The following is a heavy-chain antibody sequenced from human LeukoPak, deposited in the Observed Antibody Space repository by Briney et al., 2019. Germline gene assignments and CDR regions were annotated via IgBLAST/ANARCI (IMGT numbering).Heavy chain of an antibody. CDR1: GGSISSYY. CDR2: IYYSGST. D-gene: IGHD3-9*01. J-gene: IGHJ4*02. V-gene: IGHV4-59*01. Sequence: SETLSLTCTVSGGSISSYYWSWIRQPPGKGLEWIGYIYYSGSTNYNPSLKSRVTISVDTSKNQFSLKLSSVTAADTAVYYCARGTTGLRYFDWLPYYFDYWGQGTLVTVS. CDR3: ARGTTGLRYFDWLPYYFDY.